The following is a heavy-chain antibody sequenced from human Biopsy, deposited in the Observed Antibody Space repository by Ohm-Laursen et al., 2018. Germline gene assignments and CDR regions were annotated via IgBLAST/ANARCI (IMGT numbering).Heavy chain of an antibody. CDR3: EREAIGYQLPCDD. J-gene: IGHJ4*02. V-gene: IGHV1-69*11. CDR2: IIPILRTT. D-gene: IGHD2-2*01. CDR1: TGTFNSYG. Sequence: SSVKVSCKAPTGTFNSYGIIWVRQAPGQGLEWMGRIIPILRTTAYAQTFLGRVTITADSPTSTVDMELTSLTSDDTAVYFCEREAIGYQLPCDDWGQGTLVTVSS.